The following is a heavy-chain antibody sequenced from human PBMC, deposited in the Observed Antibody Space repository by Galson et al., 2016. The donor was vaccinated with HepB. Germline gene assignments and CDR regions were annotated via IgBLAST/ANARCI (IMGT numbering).Heavy chain of an antibody. V-gene: IGHV3-30*04. Sequence: SLRLSCAASGFTFTIYAIHWVRQAPGKGLEWVADVSYDGTKRNYADSVKGRFTISRDNSRNTVYLQMNSLRGGDMAVYYCARDRRLDHWGQGALVTVSS. CDR3: ARDRRLDH. CDR2: VSYDGTKR. CDR1: GFTFTIYA. D-gene: IGHD3-3*01. J-gene: IGHJ4*02.